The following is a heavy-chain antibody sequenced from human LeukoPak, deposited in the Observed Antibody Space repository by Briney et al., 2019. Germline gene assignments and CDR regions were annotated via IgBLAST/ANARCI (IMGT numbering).Heavy chain of an antibody. D-gene: IGHD2-21*02. V-gene: IGHV3-11*01. CDR2: ISSSGSTI. CDR3: ARDNQRGVVTAISP. Sequence: TGGSLRLSCAASGFTFSDYYMSWIRQAPGKGLEWVSYISSSGSTIYYADSVKGRFTISRDNAKNSLYLQMNSLRAEDTAVYYCARDNQRGVVTAISPWGQGTLVTVSS. J-gene: IGHJ5*02. CDR1: GFTFSDYY.